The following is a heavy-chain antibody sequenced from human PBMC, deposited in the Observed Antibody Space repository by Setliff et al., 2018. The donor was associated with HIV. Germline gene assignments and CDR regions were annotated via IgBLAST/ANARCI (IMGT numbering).Heavy chain of an antibody. CDR1: GQSISGYY. CDR2: INHGGDT. Sequence: SETLSLTCAVYGQSISGYYWSWIRQTPGKGLEWIGEINHGGDTNYNPSLKSRVTISVGSSYNHFSLKLSSVTAADKGVYYCASRRGIEFYFDIWGQGTPVTVSS. J-gene: IGHJ4*02. D-gene: IGHD3-10*01. V-gene: IGHV4-34*01. CDR3: ASRRGIEFYFDI.